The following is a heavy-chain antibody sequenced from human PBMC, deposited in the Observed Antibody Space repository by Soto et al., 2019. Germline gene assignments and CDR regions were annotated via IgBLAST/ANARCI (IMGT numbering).Heavy chain of an antibody. Sequence: ASVKVSCKASGGTFSSYTISWVRQAPGQGLDWMGRIIPILGIANYAQKFQGRVTITADKSTSTAYMELSSLRSEDTAVYYCARDIDYGAYVGVWDNWFDPWGQGTLVTVSS. CDR1: GGTFSSYT. D-gene: IGHD4-17*01. J-gene: IGHJ5*02. CDR2: IIPILGIA. CDR3: ARDIDYGAYVGVWDNWFDP. V-gene: IGHV1-69*04.